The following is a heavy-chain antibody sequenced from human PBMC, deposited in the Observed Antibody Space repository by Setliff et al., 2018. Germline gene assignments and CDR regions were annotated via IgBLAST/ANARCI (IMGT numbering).Heavy chain of an antibody. CDR3: VRRASGWFPLDS. Sequence: GESLKISCTGPKYSFMNYWIGWVRQLPGKGLEWMGIIYPGDSDTKYSPSFQGLVAISADESNDTAYLQWISLKPSDPAIFYCVRRASGWFPLDSWGQGTLVTVSS. CDR1: KYSFMNYW. D-gene: IGHD6-19*01. CDR2: IYPGDSDT. J-gene: IGHJ4*02. V-gene: IGHV5-51*01.